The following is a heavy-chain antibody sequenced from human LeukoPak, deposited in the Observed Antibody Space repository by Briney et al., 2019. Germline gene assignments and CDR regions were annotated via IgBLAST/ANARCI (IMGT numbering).Heavy chain of an antibody. CDR2: ISAYNGNT. CDR3: ARAEYGQQSDY. Sequence: GASVKVSCKASGYTFTSYDINWVRQAPGQGLEWMGWISAYNGNTNYAQKLQGRVTMTTDTSTSTAYMELRSLRSDDTAVYYCARAEYGQQSDYWGQGTLVTVSS. D-gene: IGHD6-13*01. J-gene: IGHJ4*02. CDR1: GYTFTSYD. V-gene: IGHV1-18*01.